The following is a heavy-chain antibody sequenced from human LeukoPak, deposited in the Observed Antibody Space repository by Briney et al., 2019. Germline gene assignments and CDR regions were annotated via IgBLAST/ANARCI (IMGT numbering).Heavy chain of an antibody. D-gene: IGHD1-26*01. CDR3: ARHAAMVGATDDAFDI. CDR2: IYYSGST. Sequence: SETLSLTCTVSGGSISSSSYYWGWIRQPPGKXXXXXXXIYYSGSTDYNPSLQSRVTMSVDPSKNQFSLKLSSVTAADTAVYYCARHAAMVGATDDAFDIWGQGTMVTVSS. CDR1: GGSISSSSYY. V-gene: IGHV4-61*05. J-gene: IGHJ3*02.